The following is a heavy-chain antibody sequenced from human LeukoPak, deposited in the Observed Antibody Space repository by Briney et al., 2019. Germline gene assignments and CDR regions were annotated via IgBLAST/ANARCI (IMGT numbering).Heavy chain of an antibody. CDR3: ARSYCGGDCYTLPLYYYYYMDV. Sequence: SETLSLTCTVSGGSISSSSYYWGWIRQPPGKGLEWIGSIYYSGSTYYNPSLKSRVTISVDTSKNQFSLKLSSVTAADTAMYYCARSYCGGDCYTLPLYYYYYMDVWGKGTTVTVSS. V-gene: IGHV4-39*01. CDR2: IYYSGST. D-gene: IGHD2-21*02. J-gene: IGHJ6*03. CDR1: GGSISSSSYY.